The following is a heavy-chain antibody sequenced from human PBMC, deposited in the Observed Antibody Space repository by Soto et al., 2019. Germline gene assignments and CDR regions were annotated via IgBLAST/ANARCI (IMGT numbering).Heavy chain of an antibody. J-gene: IGHJ4*02. Sequence: QVQLVESGGGVVQPGRSLRLSCAASGFTFSSYAMHWVRQAPGKGLEWVAVISYDGSNKYYADSVKGRFTISRDNSKNTLYLQTNSLRAEDTAVYYCARDSRYCSGGSCYSFDYWGQGTLVTVSS. V-gene: IGHV3-30-3*01. CDR1: GFTFSSYA. CDR3: ARDSRYCSGGSCYSFDY. CDR2: ISYDGSNK. D-gene: IGHD2-15*01.